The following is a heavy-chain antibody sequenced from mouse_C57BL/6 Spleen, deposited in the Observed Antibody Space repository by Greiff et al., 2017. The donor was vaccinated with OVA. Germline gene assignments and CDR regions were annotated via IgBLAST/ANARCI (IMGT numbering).Heavy chain of an antibody. Sequence: EVQLQQSGPELVKPGASVKISCKASGYTFTDYYMNWVKQSHGKSLEWIGDINPNNGGTSYNQKFKGKATLTVDKSSSTAYMELRSLTSEDSAVYYCARGGDSNYERFAYWGQGTLVTVSA. CDR1: GYTFTDYY. V-gene: IGHV1-26*01. CDR2: INPNNGGT. CDR3: ARGGDSNYERFAY. D-gene: IGHD2-5*01. J-gene: IGHJ3*01.